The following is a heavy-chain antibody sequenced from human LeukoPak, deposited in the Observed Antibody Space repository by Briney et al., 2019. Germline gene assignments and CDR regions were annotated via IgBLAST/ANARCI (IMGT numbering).Heavy chain of an antibody. D-gene: IGHD3-3*01. CDR2: ISYDGSNK. V-gene: IGHV3-30*03. Sequence: QAGGSLRLSCAASGFTFSSYGMHWVRQAPGKGLEWVAVISYDGSNKYYADSVKGRFTISRDNSKNTLYLQMNSLRAEDTAVYYCARRQVIFGVVIIPVGFDYWGQGTLVTVSS. CDR1: GFTFSSYG. CDR3: ARRQVIFGVVIIPVGFDY. J-gene: IGHJ4*02.